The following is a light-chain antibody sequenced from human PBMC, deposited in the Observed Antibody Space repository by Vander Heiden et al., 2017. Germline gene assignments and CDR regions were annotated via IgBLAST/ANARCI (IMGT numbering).Light chain of an antibody. Sequence: EIVLTQSPGNLSLSPGERATLSCRASQTASSNYLAWYQQKPGQAPRLLIYGASARATGIPDRFSCSGSGTDFTLTIRILEPEDFAVYYCQQYDTSPTFGPGTKVEIK. CDR3: QQYDTSPT. CDR2: GAS. CDR1: QTASSNY. J-gene: IGKJ1*01. V-gene: IGKV3-20*01.